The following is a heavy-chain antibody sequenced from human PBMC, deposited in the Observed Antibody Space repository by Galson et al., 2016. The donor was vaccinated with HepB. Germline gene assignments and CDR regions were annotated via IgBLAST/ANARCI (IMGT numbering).Heavy chain of an antibody. Sequence: SLRLSCAASGFRFSSYAMSWVRQAPGKGLEWVSAISGTSGVTYYADSVRGRFTISRDNSKNTVYLQMNSLRAEDTAVYYCARLVLYDTSGSYYWGQGTLVTVSS. CDR1: GFRFSSYA. D-gene: IGHD3-22*01. J-gene: IGHJ4*02. V-gene: IGHV3-23*01. CDR2: ISGTSGVT. CDR3: ARLVLYDTSGSYY.